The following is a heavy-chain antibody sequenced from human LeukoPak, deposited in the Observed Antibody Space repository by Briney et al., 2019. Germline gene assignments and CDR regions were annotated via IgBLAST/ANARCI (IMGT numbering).Heavy chain of an antibody. V-gene: IGHV1-24*01. D-gene: IGHD6-19*01. CDR2: FDPEDGET. CDR1: GYTLTELS. Sequence: ASVKVSCKVSGYTLTELSMHWVRRAPGKGLEWMGGFDPEDGETIYAQKFQGRVTMTEDTSTDTAYMELSSLRSEDTAVYYCATVAGILGYFDYWGQGTLVTVSS. CDR3: ATVAGILGYFDY. J-gene: IGHJ4*02.